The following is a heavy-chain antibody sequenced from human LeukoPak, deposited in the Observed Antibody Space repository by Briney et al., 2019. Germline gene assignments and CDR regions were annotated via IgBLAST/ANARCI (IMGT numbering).Heavy chain of an antibody. CDR1: GGSVSSGGYS. V-gene: IGHV4-30-2*01. D-gene: IGHD6-13*01. CDR3: ARYSNTWPYWHFDL. CDR2: ISHSGTT. Sequence: SETLSLTCTVSGGSVSSGGYSWSWIRQPPGKGLEWIGYISHSGTTYYKPSLRSRVTISVDRSKNQFSLELTSVTAADTAVYYCARYSNTWPYWHFDLWGRGTLVTVSS. J-gene: IGHJ2*01.